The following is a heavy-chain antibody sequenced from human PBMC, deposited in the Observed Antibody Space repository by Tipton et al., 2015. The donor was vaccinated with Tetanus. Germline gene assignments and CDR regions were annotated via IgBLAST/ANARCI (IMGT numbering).Heavy chain of an antibody. CDR2: ICYSGST. J-gene: IGHJ4*02. V-gene: IGHV4-59*01. D-gene: IGHD3-10*01. CDR1: GGSLTNYY. CDR3: ARTVRGSGSYYAY. Sequence: TLSLTCTVSGGSLTNYYWAWIRQSPGKGMEWIGNICYSGSTTYNPSLKSRVTISVDMSKDQFSLNLTSATVADSAVYYCARTVRGSGSYYAYWGQGTLVAVSS.